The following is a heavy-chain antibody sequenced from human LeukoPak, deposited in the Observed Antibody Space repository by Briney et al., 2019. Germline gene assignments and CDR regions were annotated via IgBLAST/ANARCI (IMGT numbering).Heavy chain of an antibody. V-gene: IGHV3-23*01. CDR2: ISGSGGST. Sequence: AGGSLRLSCAASGFTFSSYAMSWVRQAPRKGLEWVSAISGSGGSTYYADSVKGRFTISRDNSKNTLYLQMNSLRAEDTAVYYCAKNMVRGVIGFGFDYWGQGTLVTVSS. CDR1: GFTFSSYA. J-gene: IGHJ4*02. CDR3: AKNMVRGVIGFGFDY. D-gene: IGHD3-10*01.